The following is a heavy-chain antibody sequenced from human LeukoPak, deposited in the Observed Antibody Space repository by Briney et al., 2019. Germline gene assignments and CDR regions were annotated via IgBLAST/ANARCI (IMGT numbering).Heavy chain of an antibody. J-gene: IGHJ6*04. Sequence: GGSLRLSCAASGFRFTDYDMQWVRQAPGKGLEWVAFIRSDGSTTHYSDSVKGRFTISRDNAKNSLYLQMNSLRAEDTAVYYCAELGITMIGGVWGKGTTVTISS. CDR3: AELGITMIGGV. D-gene: IGHD3-10*02. CDR2: IRSDGSTT. V-gene: IGHV3-30*02. CDR1: GFRFTDYD.